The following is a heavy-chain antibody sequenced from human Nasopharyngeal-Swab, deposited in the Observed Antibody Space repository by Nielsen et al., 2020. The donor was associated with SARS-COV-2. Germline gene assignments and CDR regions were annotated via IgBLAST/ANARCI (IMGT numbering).Heavy chain of an antibody. Sequence: GGSLRLSCAASGFTFSSYGMHWVRQAPGKGLEWVAFIRYDGSNKYYADSVKGRFTISRDNSKNTLYLQMNRLRAEDTAVYYCAKDRNIVVVIAFYYMDVWGKGTTVTVSS. V-gene: IGHV3-30*02. CDR2: IRYDGSNK. D-gene: IGHD2-21*01. CDR1: GFTFSSYG. J-gene: IGHJ6*03. CDR3: AKDRNIVVVIAFYYMDV.